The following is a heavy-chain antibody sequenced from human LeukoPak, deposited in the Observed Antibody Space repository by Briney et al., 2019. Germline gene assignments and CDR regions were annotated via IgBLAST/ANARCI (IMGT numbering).Heavy chain of an antibody. CDR3: AKVPPSITAAGNWLGP. CDR2: INPNTGGT. D-gene: IGHD6-13*01. Sequence: GASVKVSCKASGYTFTGYYIHWVRQAPGQGLEWMGRINPNTGGTDYAQKFQGRVTMTRDTSNTTVYMELSRLTSDDTAIYYCAKVPPSITAAGNWLGPWGQGALVTVSS. J-gene: IGHJ5*02. CDR1: GYTFTGYY. V-gene: IGHV1-2*06.